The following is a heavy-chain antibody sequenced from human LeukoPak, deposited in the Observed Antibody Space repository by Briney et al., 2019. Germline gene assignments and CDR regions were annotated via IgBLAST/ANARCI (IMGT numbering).Heavy chain of an antibody. J-gene: IGHJ4*02. Sequence: GGPLRLSCAASGFTFSSYSMNWVRQAPGKGLEWVSSISSSSSYIYYADSVKGRFTISRDNAKNSLYLQMNSLRAEDTAVYYCASALIAAAALDYWGQGTLVTVSS. CDR3: ASALIAAAALDY. D-gene: IGHD6-13*01. CDR1: GFTFSSYS. CDR2: ISSSSSYI. V-gene: IGHV3-21*01.